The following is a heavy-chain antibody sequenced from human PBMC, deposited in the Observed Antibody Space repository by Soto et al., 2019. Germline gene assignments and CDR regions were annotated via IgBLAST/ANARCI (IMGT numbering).Heavy chain of an antibody. CDR2: IIPMFGTT. CDR1: GGTFSSYT. V-gene: IGHV1-69*06. Sequence: QVQLVQSGAEVKKPGSSVKVSCRASGGTFSSYTISWVRQAPGQGLEWMGGIIPMFGTTRYAQKFQGRVTITADKSPNTAYMELCSLRSEDTAVYYCARGGDGYNQAYKYYFAYWGQGTLVTVSS. J-gene: IGHJ4*02. CDR3: ARGGDGYNQAYKYYFAY. D-gene: IGHD5-12*01.